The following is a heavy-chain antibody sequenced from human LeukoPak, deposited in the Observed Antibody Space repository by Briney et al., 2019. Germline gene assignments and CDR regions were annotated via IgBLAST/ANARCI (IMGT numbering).Heavy chain of an antibody. CDR2: ISSDGSST. Sequence: GGSLRLSCAASGFTFRNHWMHWVPQTPGKGLVWVSRISSDGSSTTYADSVKGRFTISRDNAKNTLYLQMNNLRAEDTAMYYCARDQRVTGRPDIDYWGQGTLVIVSP. V-gene: IGHV3-74*03. CDR3: ARDQRVTGRPDIDY. J-gene: IGHJ4*02. CDR1: GFTFRNHW. D-gene: IGHD6-6*01.